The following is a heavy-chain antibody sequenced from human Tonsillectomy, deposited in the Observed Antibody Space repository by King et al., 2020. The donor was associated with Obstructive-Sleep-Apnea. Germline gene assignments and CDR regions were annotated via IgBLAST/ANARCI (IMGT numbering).Heavy chain of an antibody. CDR2: IYYTGSA. J-gene: IGHJ4*02. V-gene: IGHV4-59*01. CDR1: GGSITSYY. D-gene: IGHD6-19*01. CDR3: AREWLGVDY. Sequence: QLQESGPGLVKPSETLSLTCTVSGGSITSYYWSWIRQPPGKGLEWIGYIYYTGSANYNPSLKSRVTISVDTSKNQFSLRLSFVTAADTAVFYWAREWLGVDYWGQGTLVTVSS.